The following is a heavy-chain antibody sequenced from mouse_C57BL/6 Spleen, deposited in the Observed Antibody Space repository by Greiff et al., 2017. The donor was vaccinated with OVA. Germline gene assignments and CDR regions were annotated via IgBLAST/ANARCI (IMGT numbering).Heavy chain of an antibody. Sequence: VKLQESGPGLVQPSQSLSITCTVSGFSLTSYGVHWVRQSPGKGLEWLGVIWSGGSTDYNAAFISRLSISKDNSKSQVFFKMNSLQADDTAIYYCASPITTVVGYYYAMDYWGQGTSVTVSS. CDR1: GFSLTSYG. CDR3: ASPITTVVGYYYAMDY. J-gene: IGHJ4*01. V-gene: IGHV2-2*01. CDR2: IWSGGST. D-gene: IGHD1-1*01.